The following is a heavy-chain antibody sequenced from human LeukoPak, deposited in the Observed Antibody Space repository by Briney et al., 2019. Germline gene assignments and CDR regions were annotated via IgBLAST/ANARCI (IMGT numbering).Heavy chain of an antibody. Sequence: PGGSLRLSCAASGFTFSSYSMNWVRQAPGKGLEWVSYISTSSSTIYYADSVKGRFTISRDNAKNSLHLQMNSLREEDTAVYYCARDRGGSGWYPDYWGQGTLVTVSS. V-gene: IGHV3-48*02. D-gene: IGHD6-19*01. J-gene: IGHJ4*02. CDR1: GFTFSSYS. CDR2: ISTSSSTI. CDR3: ARDRGGSGWYPDY.